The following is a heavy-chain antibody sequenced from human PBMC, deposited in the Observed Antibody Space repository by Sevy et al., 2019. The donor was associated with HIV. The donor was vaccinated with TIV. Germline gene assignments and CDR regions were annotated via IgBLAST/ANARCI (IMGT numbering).Heavy chain of an antibody. J-gene: IGHJ3*02. CDR2: ISGISNYI. D-gene: IGHD2-2*02. V-gene: IGHV3-21*01. CDR3: ARNNCSITNCYMGDVFDI. Sequence: GGSLRLSCAASGFTFSSYSMNWVRQAPGKGLEWVSSISGISNYIYYAYSMKGRFTVSRDNARNSLYLQMTSVRAEDTAVYYCARNNCSITNCYMGDVFDIWGQGTMVTVSS. CDR1: GFTFSSYS.